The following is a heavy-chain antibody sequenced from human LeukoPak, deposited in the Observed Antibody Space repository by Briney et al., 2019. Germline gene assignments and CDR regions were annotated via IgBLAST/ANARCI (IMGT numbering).Heavy chain of an antibody. CDR2: TYYRTKWYS. D-gene: IGHD6-19*01. J-gene: IGHJ4*02. V-gene: IGHV6-1*01. CDR1: GDSVSTNTVS. Sequence: SQTLSLTCAISGDSVSTNTVSWNWIRQSPSRGLEWLGRTYYRTKWYSDYASSVKSRISINADTSRNQFSLRLSPVTPEDTAIYYCARGRSGFAVADRGEWGQGTPVIVSS. CDR3: ARGRSGFAVADRGE.